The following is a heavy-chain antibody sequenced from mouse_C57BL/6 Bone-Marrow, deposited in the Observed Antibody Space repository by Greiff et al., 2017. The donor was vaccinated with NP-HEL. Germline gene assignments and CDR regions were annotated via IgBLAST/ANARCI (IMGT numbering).Heavy chain of an antibody. J-gene: IGHJ4*01. CDR2: IYPGSGST. V-gene: IGHV1-55*01. D-gene: IGHD2-3*01. CDR3: ASLYDGPFMDY. CDR1: GYTFTSYW. Sequence: QVQLQQPGAELVKPGASVKMSCKASGYTFTSYWITWVKQRPGKGLEWIGDIYPGSGSTNYNEKFKSKATLTVDTSSSTAYMQLSSLISEDSAVYYCASLYDGPFMDYWGQGTSVTVSS.